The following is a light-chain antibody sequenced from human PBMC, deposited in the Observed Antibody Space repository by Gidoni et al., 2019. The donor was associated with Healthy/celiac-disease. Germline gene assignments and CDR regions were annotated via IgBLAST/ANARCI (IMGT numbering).Light chain of an antibody. Sequence: ELVLTQSPVTLSLSPGERATLSCRASQSVSSSYLAWYQQKPGQAPRLLIYGASSRATGIPDRFSGSGSGTDFTLTISRLEPEDFAVYYCQQYGSSPWTFXQXTKVXIK. V-gene: IGKV3-20*01. J-gene: IGKJ1*01. CDR3: QQYGSSPWT. CDR2: GAS. CDR1: QSVSSSY.